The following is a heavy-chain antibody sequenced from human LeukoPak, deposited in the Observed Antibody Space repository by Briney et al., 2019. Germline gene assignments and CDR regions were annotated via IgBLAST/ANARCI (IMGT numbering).Heavy chain of an antibody. CDR1: GFTFSNAW. CDR2: IKSITDGGTT. J-gene: IGHJ4*02. Sequence: GGSLRLSCAASGFTFSNAWMSWIRQAPGKGLEWVGRIKSITDGGTTDYAAPVKDRFTISRDDSKNTLYLQMNSLKTEDTAVYYCTTDQGRYCSSTSCYVFDYWGQGTLVTVSS. CDR3: TTDQGRYCSSTSCYVFDY. D-gene: IGHD2-2*01. V-gene: IGHV3-15*01.